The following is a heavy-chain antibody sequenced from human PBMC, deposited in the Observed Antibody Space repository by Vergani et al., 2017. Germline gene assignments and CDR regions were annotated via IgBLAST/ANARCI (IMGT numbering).Heavy chain of an antibody. D-gene: IGHD3-16*02. CDR1: GFSVSNSDYF. Sequence: QVQLQESGPGVVKPSQTLSLTCTVSGFSVSNSDYFWTWIRQPAGMGLEWIGRVMPSGMTNYNPSLESRVTMSVDTSKDHFSLRLDSVTVADTAVYYCARYRLGYLDVWGKGTTVIVSS. CDR3: ARYRLGYLDV. J-gene: IGHJ6*03. CDR2: VMPSGMT. V-gene: IGHV4-61*02.